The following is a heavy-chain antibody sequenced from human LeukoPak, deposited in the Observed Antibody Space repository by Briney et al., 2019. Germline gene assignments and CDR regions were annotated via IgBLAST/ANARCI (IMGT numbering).Heavy chain of an antibody. CDR2: IYYTGST. D-gene: IGHD5-24*01. CDR3: ARAVGTDGYNLWVY. Sequence: SETLSLTCTVSSGSISSSTYYWGWIRQPPGKGLEWIGTIYYTGSTYYNPSLKSRVTISVDTSKNQFSLKLTSVTAADTAVYYCARAVGTDGYNLWVYWGQGTLVTVSS. CDR1: SGSISSSTYY. V-gene: IGHV4-39*07. J-gene: IGHJ4*02.